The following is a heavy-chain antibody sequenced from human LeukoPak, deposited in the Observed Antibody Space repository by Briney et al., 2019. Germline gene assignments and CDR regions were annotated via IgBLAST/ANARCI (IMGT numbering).Heavy chain of an antibody. V-gene: IGHV3-NL1*01. CDR2: IHSGGTR. Sequence: PGGSLRLSCAASGFTFSSYAMHWVRQAPGKGLEWVSLIHSGGTRYTDSVRGRFTISRDNSKNTLYLQMNSLRAEDTAMYYCASWYHIDFWGQGTLVPVSS. CDR3: ASWYHIDF. J-gene: IGHJ4*02. CDR1: GFTFSSYA. D-gene: IGHD2-2*01.